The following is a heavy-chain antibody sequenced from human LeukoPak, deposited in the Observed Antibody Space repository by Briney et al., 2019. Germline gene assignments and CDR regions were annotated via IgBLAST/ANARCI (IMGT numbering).Heavy chain of an antibody. V-gene: IGHV4-34*01. CDR3: AREVTRDTYYYGSGSQSNWFDP. Sequence: PSETLSLTCAVYGGSFSGYYWSWIRQPPGKGLEWIGEINHSGSTNYNPSLKSRVTISVDTSKNQFSLKLSSVTAADTAVYYCAREVTRDTYYYGSGSQSNWFDPWGQGTLVTVSS. CDR1: GGSFSGYY. CDR2: INHSGST. D-gene: IGHD3-10*01. J-gene: IGHJ5*02.